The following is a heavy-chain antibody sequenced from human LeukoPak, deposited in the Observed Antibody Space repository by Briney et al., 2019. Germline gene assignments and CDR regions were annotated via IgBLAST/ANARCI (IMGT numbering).Heavy chain of an antibody. D-gene: IGHD3-10*01. CDR3: AKERGTLPDY. J-gene: IGHJ4*02. V-gene: IGHV3-30*18. Sequence: GGSLRLSCAASGFTFSTYGVPWVRQAPGKGLEWVAVISDDGSSTYYAVSVKGRFTISRDNSKNTLYLQMNSLRAEDTAVYYCAKERGTLPDYWGQGTLVTVSS. CDR2: ISDDGSST. CDR1: GFTFSTYG.